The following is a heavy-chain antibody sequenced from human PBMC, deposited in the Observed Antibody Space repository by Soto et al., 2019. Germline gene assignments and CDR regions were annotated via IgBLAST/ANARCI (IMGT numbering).Heavy chain of an antibody. CDR3: AREAGTPGLWYFDL. CDR2: VSFDGSNK. D-gene: IGHD1-1*01. Sequence: GGSLRLSCAASGFTFSHYPMHWVRQAPGKGLEWVAVVSFDGSNKYYRDNSKNTAFLQMGSLRDEDMAVYFCAREAGTPGLWYFDLWGRGTLVTVSS. V-gene: IGHV3-30*03. CDR1: GFTFSHYP. J-gene: IGHJ2*01.